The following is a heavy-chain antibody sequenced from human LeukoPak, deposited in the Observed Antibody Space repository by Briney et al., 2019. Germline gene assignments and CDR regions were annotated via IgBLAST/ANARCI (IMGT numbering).Heavy chain of an antibody. CDR1: GGSITETTYF. Sequence: SETLSLTCTVSGGSITETTYFWGWIRQPPGKGLEWIGSIYYRGNTYYNPSLKSRVTLFADTSKNQFSLKLTSVTAADTAIYYCARRKVAAEIDFWGQGTLVTVSS. J-gene: IGHJ4*02. V-gene: IGHV4-39*01. CDR3: ARRKVAAEIDF. D-gene: IGHD6-13*01. CDR2: IYYRGNT.